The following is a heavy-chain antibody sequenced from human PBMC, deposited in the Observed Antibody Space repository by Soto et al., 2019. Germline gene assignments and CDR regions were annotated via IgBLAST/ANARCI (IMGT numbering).Heavy chain of an antibody. J-gene: IGHJ4*02. CDR1: GFTFSSYG. Sequence: GGSLRLSCAASGFTFSSYGMHWVRQAPGKGLEWVAVISYDGSNKYYADSVKGRFTISRDNSKNTLYLQMNSLRAEDTAVYYCAKVFWSGYYSPFDYWGQGTLVTVSS. V-gene: IGHV3-30*18. CDR2: ISYDGSNK. D-gene: IGHD3-3*01. CDR3: AKVFWSGYYSPFDY.